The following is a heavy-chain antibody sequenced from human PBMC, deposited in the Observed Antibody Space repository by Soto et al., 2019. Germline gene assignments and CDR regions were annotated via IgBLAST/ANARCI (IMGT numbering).Heavy chain of an antibody. J-gene: IGHJ4*02. Sequence: QVQLAESGGGVVQPGRSLRLSCAASGFTFSSYGMHWVRQAPGKGLEWVAVIWYDGSNKYYADSVKGRFTISRDNSKNTLYLQMNSLRAEDTAVYYCARERADSGYDQYYFDYWGQGTLVTVSS. CDR2: IWYDGSNK. CDR3: ARERADSGYDQYYFDY. D-gene: IGHD5-12*01. V-gene: IGHV3-33*01. CDR1: GFTFSSYG.